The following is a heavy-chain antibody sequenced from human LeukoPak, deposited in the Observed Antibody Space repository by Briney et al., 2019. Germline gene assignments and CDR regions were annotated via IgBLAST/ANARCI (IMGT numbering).Heavy chain of an antibody. Sequence: GGSLRLSCAASGFTFSSYAMSWVRQAPGRGLEWVSAISGSGGSTYYADSVKGRFTISRDNSKNTLYLQMNSLRGEDTAVYFCAKAPAGPEYSSSWRFGYNWFDPWGQGTLVIVSS. CDR2: ISGSGGST. CDR1: GFTFSSYA. J-gene: IGHJ5*02. D-gene: IGHD6-13*01. V-gene: IGHV3-23*01. CDR3: AKAPAGPEYSSSWRFGYNWFDP.